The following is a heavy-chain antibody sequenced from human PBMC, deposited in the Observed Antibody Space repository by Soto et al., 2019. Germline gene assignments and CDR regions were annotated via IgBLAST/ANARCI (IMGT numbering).Heavy chain of an antibody. Sequence: PGGSLRLSCAASDFTFSNYGMHWVRQAPGKGLEWVAIIWHDGNNKYYADSVRGRFIISRDNSKSRLYLQMNSLRAEDTAVYYCASDLVGASDSYGLDVWGQGTPVTVSS. CDR3: ASDLVGASDSYGLDV. D-gene: IGHD1-26*01. CDR1: DFTFSNYG. CDR2: IWHDGNNK. V-gene: IGHV3-33*01. J-gene: IGHJ6*02.